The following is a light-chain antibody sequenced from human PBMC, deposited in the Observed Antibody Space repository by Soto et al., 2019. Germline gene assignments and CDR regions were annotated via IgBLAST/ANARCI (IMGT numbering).Light chain of an antibody. CDR3: CSHSSSNSFV. J-gene: IGLJ1*01. V-gene: IGLV2-18*02. CDR1: SSDVGAYNR. Sequence: QSALTQPPSVSGSPGQSVTISCTGTSSDVGAYNRVSWYQQSPGTAPKLMIYEVSDRPSGVPDHFSGSKSGNTASLTISGLQAEDEADYYCCSHSSSNSFVFGTGTKVTVL. CDR2: EVS.